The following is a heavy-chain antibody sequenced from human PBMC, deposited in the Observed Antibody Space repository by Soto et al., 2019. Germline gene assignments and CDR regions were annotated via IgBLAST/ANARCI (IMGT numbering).Heavy chain of an antibody. J-gene: IGHJ6*02. CDR3: ARVDSVDYYYGMDV. Sequence: EVQLVESGGGLIQPGGSLRLSCAASGFTVSYFYMNWFRQAPGKGLEWVSVIYGGDSTYYADSVKGRFTTSRDSSKNTVYLQMNSLRAEDTAVYYCARVDSVDYYYGMDVWGQGTTVTVSS. D-gene: IGHD2-15*01. CDR1: GFTVSYFY. V-gene: IGHV3-53*01. CDR2: IYGGDST.